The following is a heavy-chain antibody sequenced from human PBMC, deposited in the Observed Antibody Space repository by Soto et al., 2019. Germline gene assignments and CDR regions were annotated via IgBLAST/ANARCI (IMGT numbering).Heavy chain of an antibody. Sequence: ALLVESGGGLVQPGGSLRLSCAVSGFNFGNYAMHWVRQAPGKGLEWVAAVNWNSDKVAYAGSVLGRFTIFRDSAKNSLHLQMNDLTTEDTAFYYCAKDKGGTPYYIDSWGQGILVTVSS. V-gene: IGHV3-9*01. CDR3: AKDKGGTPYYIDS. D-gene: IGHD6-25*01. CDR2: VNWNSDKV. CDR1: GFNFGNYA. J-gene: IGHJ4*02.